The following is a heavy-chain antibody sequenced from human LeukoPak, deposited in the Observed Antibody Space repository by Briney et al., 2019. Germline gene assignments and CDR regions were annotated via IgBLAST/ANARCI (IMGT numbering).Heavy chain of an antibody. Sequence: SETLSLTCAVYGGSFSGYYWSWIRQPPGKGLEWIGEINHSGSTNYNPSLKSRVTISVDTSKNQCSLKLSSVTAADTAVYYCARGLGSWFDPWGQGTLVTVSS. V-gene: IGHV4-34*01. CDR1: GGSFSGYY. J-gene: IGHJ5*02. CDR3: ARGLGSWFDP. CDR2: INHSGST.